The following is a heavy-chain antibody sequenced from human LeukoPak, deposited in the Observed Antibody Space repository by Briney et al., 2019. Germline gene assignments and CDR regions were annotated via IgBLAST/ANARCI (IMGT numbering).Heavy chain of an antibody. CDR2: ISAYNGNT. V-gene: IGHV1-18*01. CDR1: GYTFTSYG. D-gene: IGHD3-10*01. J-gene: IGHJ4*02. Sequence: ASVTVSCKASGYTFTSYGISWVRQAPGQGLEWMGWISAYNGNTNYAQKLQGRVTMTTDTSTSTAYMELRSLRSDDTAVYYCARDDYYGSGSYYNPFDYWGQGTLVTVSS. CDR3: ARDDYYGSGSYYNPFDY.